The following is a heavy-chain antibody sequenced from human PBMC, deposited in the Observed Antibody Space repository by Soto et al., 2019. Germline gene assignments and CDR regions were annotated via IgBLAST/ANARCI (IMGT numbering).Heavy chain of an antibody. CDR2: ISGTGVPT. D-gene: IGHD2-2*01. V-gene: IGHV3-23*01. CDR3: AKSFYSSSSCFFLWVDP. Sequence: VQLLESGGGLVHPGGSLRLSCAASGFDFSSYAMSWVRQAPGKGLECISLISGTGVPTLYAESVKGPFSVSRDNSKDTLFLEMNNLGVDGTAMYYCAKSFYSSSSCFFLWVDPWGPGTLVTVSS. CDR1: GFDFSSYA. J-gene: IGHJ5*02.